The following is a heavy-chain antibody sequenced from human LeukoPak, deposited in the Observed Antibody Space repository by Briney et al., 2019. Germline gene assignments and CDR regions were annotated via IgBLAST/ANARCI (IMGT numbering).Heavy chain of an antibody. Sequence: SETLSLTCAVYGGSFSGYYRSWIRQPPGKGLEWIGEINHSGSTNYNPSLKSRVTISVDTSKNQFSLKLSSVTAADTAVYYCARVSGGRPDYWGQGTLVTVSS. D-gene: IGHD3-10*01. V-gene: IGHV4-34*01. CDR2: INHSGST. CDR3: ARVSGGRPDY. CDR1: GGSFSGYY. J-gene: IGHJ4*02.